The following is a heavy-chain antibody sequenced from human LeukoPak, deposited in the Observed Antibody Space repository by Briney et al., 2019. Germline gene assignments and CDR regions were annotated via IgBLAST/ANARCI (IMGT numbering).Heavy chain of an antibody. CDR1: GYTLTELS. V-gene: IGHV1-24*01. J-gene: IGHJ4*02. D-gene: IGHD6-13*01. Sequence: GASVKVSCKVSGYTLTELSMHWVRQAPGKGLEWMGGFDPEDGETIYAQKFQGRVTMTEDTSTDTAYMELSSLRPEDTAVYYCATDKVSGAAAGTKFDYWGQGTLVTVSS. CDR3: ATDKVSGAAAGTKFDY. CDR2: FDPEDGET.